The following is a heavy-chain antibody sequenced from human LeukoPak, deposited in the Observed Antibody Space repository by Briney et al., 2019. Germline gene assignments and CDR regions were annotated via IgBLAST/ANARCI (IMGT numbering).Heavy chain of an antibody. CDR3: ARALGRSGYGFDY. Sequence: GGSLRLSCAASGFTFSSYDMRWVRQATGKGLEWVSAIGSAGDTYYPGSVKGRFTISRENAKNSLYLQMNSLRAGDTAVYYCARALGRSGYGFDYWGQGTLVTVSS. CDR1: GFTFSSYD. J-gene: IGHJ4*02. V-gene: IGHV3-13*04. CDR2: IGSAGDT. D-gene: IGHD3-22*01.